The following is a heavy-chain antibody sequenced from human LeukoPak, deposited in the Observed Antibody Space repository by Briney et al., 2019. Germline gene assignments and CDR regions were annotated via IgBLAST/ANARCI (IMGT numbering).Heavy chain of an antibody. V-gene: IGHV3-11*04. D-gene: IGHD3-10*01. CDR1: GFTFSDYY. CDR2: ISSSGSTI. CDR3: ARDHSQRSLLWFGGGNWFDP. Sequence: GGSLRLSCAASGFTFSDYYMSWIRQAPGKGLEWVSYISSSGSTIYYADSVKGRFTISRDNAKNSLYLQMNSLRAEDTAVYYCARDHSQRSLLWFGGGNWFDPWGQGTLVTVSS. J-gene: IGHJ5*02.